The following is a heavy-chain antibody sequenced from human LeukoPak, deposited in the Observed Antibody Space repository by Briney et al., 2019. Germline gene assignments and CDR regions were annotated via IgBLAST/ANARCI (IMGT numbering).Heavy chain of an antibody. V-gene: IGHV3-15*01. J-gene: IGHJ4*02. Sequence: GGSLRLSCADSGFTFNYAWMSWVRQAPGKGLEWVGRNKSRTDGGTVDYAAPVKGRFTISRDDSKNTLYLQMKSLKTEDTAVYFCNTALGYCSGASYSTLVHYWGQGTLVTVSS. D-gene: IGHD2-15*01. CDR3: NTALGYCSGASYSTLVHY. CDR2: NKSRTDGGTV. CDR1: GFTFNYAW.